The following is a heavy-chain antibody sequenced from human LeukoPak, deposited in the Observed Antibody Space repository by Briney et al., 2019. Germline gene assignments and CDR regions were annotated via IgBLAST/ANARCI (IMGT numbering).Heavy chain of an antibody. D-gene: IGHD3-22*01. CDR1: GGSISSYH. CDR3: ARDPSGYLGSWPYCYGMDV. J-gene: IGHJ6*02. CDR2: TYYNGST. V-gene: IGHV4-59*01. Sequence: PSETLSLTCTVSGGSISSYHWSWIRQPPGKGLEWIGYTYYNGSTNYNPSLRSRVTISVDTSKNQVSLNLISVTAADTAVYHCARDPSGYLGSWPYCYGMDVWGQGTTVSVSS.